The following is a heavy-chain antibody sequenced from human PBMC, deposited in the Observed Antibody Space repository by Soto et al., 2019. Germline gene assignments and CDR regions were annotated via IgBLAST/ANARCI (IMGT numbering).Heavy chain of an antibody. J-gene: IGHJ6*02. V-gene: IGHV3-21*02. CDR2: ISTSGGYK. CDR1: GFNFNTYS. D-gene: IGHD1-26*01. Sequence: EVRLVESGGGLVKPGGSLRVSCAASGFNFNTYSMNWVRQAPGKGLECVSFISTSGGYKYYADSVRGRFTISRDNAKKYVYLEMNSLTAADTAVYYCAGERSALPGARDAMDVWGQGTTVTVSS. CDR3: AGERSALPGARDAMDV.